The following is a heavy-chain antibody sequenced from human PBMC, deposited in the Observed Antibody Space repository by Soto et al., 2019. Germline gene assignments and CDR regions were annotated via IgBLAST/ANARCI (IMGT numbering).Heavy chain of an antibody. V-gene: IGHV3-53*04. D-gene: IGHD5-12*01. CDR2: IYSGGST. Sequence: GGSLRLSCAASGFTVSSNYMSWVRQAPGKGLEWVSVIYSGGSTYYADSVKGRFTISRHNSKNTLYLQMNSLRAEDTAVYYCARGRRLSGYDHKDLSFAPMDVWGKGTTVTVSS. J-gene: IGHJ6*04. CDR1: GFTVSSNY. CDR3: ARGRRLSGYDHKDLSFAPMDV.